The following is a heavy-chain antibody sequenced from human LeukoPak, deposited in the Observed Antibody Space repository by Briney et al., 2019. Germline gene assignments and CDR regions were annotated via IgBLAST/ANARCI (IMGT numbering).Heavy chain of an antibody. CDR2: IIPIFGTA. V-gene: IGHV1-69*01. Sequence: EASVKVSCKASGGTFSSYAISWVRQAPGQGLEWMGGIIPIFGTANYAQKFQGRVTITADESTSTAYMELSSLRSEDTAVYYCARGQSPRDWFDPWGQGTLVTVSS. J-gene: IGHJ5*02. CDR1: GGTFSSYA. CDR3: ARGQSPRDWFDP.